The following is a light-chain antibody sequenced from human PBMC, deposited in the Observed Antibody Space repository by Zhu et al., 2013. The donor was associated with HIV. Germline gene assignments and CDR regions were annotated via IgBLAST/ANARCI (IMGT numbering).Light chain of an antibody. CDR2: DAS. J-gene: IGKJ2*02. V-gene: IGKV3-20*01. CDR1: QSVSSY. Sequence: EIVLTQSPATLSLSPGERATLSCRASQSVSSYLAWYQQKPGQAPRLLIYDASNRATGIADRFSGSGYETDFTLTITRLEPEDFAVYYCQQYGGSPRTFGQGTNLEVK. CDR3: QQYGGSPRT.